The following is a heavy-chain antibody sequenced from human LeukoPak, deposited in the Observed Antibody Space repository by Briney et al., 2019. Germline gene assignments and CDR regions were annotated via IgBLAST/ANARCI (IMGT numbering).Heavy chain of an antibody. CDR1: GFTFNTYW. J-gene: IGHJ2*01. CDR2: VKEDGRET. Sequence: GGSLRLSCVGSGFTFNTYWIHWVRQAPGKGLVWVSRVKEDGRETNYADSVKGRFTLSRDNAKNTVYLQMNNLRAGDTAVYHCARAKPADFDLWGRGTLVTVSS. CDR3: ARAKPADFDL. V-gene: IGHV3-74*01.